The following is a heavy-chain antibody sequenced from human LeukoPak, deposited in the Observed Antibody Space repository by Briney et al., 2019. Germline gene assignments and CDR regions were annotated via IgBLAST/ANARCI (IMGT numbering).Heavy chain of an antibody. CDR3: ARAPMGRGALY. CDR1: GYTFTNFD. CDR2: MNPVSGNA. J-gene: IGHJ4*02. Sequence: APVKVSCKASGYTFTNFDINWVRPAPGQGLEWMGWMNPVSGNAGSAQKFQGRVTLTRDTSMSTAYMEVTSLRSDDTAFYYCARAPMGRGALYWGQGTLVTVNS. V-gene: IGHV1-8*01. D-gene: IGHD3-10*01.